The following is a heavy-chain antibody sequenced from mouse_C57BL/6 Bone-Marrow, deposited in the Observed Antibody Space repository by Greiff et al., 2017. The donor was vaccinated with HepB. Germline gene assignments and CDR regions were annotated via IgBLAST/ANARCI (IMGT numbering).Heavy chain of an antibody. Sequence: DVMLVESGGGLVQPKGSLKLSCAASGFSFNTYAMNWVRQAPGKGLEWVARIRSNSNNYATYYADSVKDRFTISRDDSESMLYLQMNSLKTEDTAMYYCVSYYYGSSPYWYFDVWGTGTTVTVS. D-gene: IGHD1-1*01. CDR3: VSYYYGSSPYWYFDV. CDR2: IRSNSNNYAT. J-gene: IGHJ1*03. CDR1: GFSFNTYA. V-gene: IGHV10-1*01.